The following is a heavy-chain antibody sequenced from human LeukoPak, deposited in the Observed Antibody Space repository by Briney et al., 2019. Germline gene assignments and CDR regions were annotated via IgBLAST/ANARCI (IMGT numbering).Heavy chain of an antibody. Sequence: SETLSLTCTVSGGSISSYYWSWIRQPPGKGLEWIGYIYYSGSTNYNPSLKSRVTISVDTSKNQFSLKLSSVTAADTAVYYCARDKDYWGQGTLVTVSS. CDR2: IYYSGST. CDR3: ARDKDY. J-gene: IGHJ4*02. V-gene: IGHV4-59*01. CDR1: GGSISSYY.